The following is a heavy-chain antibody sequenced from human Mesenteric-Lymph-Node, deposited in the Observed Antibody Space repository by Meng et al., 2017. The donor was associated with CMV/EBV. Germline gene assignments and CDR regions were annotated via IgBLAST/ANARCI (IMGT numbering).Heavy chain of an antibody. D-gene: IGHD1-26*01. CDR3: ARRSGSYYFDY. J-gene: IGHJ4*02. Sequence: CTVSGGSISSGSYSWSWLRQPPGEGLEWIGYIYHSGSTYYNPSLKSRVTISVDRSKNQFSLKLSSVTAADTAVYYCARRSGSYYFDYWGQGTLVTVSS. CDR2: IYHSGST. CDR1: GGSISSGSYS. V-gene: IGHV4-30-2*01.